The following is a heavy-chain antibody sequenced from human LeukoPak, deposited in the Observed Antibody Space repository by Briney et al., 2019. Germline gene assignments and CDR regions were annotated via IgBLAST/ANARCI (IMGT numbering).Heavy chain of an antibody. Sequence: ASVKVSCKASGYTFTSYYMHWVLQAPGQGLEWMGIINPSGGSTSYAQKFQGRVTMTRDTSTSTVYMELSSLRSEDTAVYYCARTYGDYYYYYGMDVWGQGTTVTVSS. J-gene: IGHJ6*02. D-gene: IGHD4-17*01. CDR2: INPSGGST. CDR1: GYTFTSYY. V-gene: IGHV1-46*01. CDR3: ARTYGDYYYYYGMDV.